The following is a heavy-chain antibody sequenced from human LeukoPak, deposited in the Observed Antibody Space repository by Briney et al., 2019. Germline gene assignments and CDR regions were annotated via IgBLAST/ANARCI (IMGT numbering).Heavy chain of an antibody. CDR1: GFTFSSYA. V-gene: IGHV3-30*04. D-gene: IGHD6-25*01. Sequence: PGGSLRLSCAASGFTFSSYAMHWVRQAPGKGLEWVAVISYDGSNKYYADSVKGRFTISRDNSKNTLYLQMNSLRAEDTAVYHCASIRIAAGDFDYWGQGTLVTVSS. J-gene: IGHJ4*02. CDR3: ASIRIAAGDFDY. CDR2: ISYDGSNK.